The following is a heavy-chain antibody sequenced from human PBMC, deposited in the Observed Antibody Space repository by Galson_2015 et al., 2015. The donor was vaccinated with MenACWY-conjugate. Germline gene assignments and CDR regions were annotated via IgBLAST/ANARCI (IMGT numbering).Heavy chain of an antibody. Sequence: ASGYTFTSSAMHWVRQAPGQRLEWMGWINAGNGNTKYSQKFQGRVTMTRDTSTSTVYMELSSLRSEDTAVYYCARMSDDIDYGGNPDYWGQGTLVTVSS. J-gene: IGHJ4*02. V-gene: IGHV1-3*01. D-gene: IGHD4-23*01. CDR2: INAGNGNT. CDR3: ARMSDDIDYGGNPDY. CDR1: GYTFTSSA.